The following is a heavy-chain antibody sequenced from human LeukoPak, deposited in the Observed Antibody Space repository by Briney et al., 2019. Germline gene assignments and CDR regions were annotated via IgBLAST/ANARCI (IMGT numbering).Heavy chain of an antibody. J-gene: IGHJ4*02. CDR2: INAYNGKT. CDR3: ARGNYYGSGSPHFDY. V-gene: IGHV1-18*01. CDR1: GYTFTRYG. Sequence: ASVKVSCKASGYTFTRYGMCWMRQAPGQGPEWMGWINAYNGKTNYAQKFQDRVSMTTDTSTSTAYMELRSLRSDDTAVYYCARGNYYGSGSPHFDYWGQGTLVTVSS. D-gene: IGHD3-10*01.